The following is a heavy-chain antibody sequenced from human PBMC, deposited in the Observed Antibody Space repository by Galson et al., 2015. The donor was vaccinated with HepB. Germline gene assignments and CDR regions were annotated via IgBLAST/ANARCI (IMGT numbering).Heavy chain of an antibody. D-gene: IGHD3-22*01. CDR3: VRAYYSSSRDWFDP. V-gene: IGHV3-7*03. CDR1: GFTFSRYW. J-gene: IGHJ5*02. CDR2: IKQDGGEK. Sequence: SLRLSCAASGFTFSRYWMSWVRQAPGKELEWVANIKQDGGEKYYVDSVKGRFTISRDNANNSLYLQMNSLRAEDTAVYYCVRAYYSSSRDWFDPWGQGTLVAVSS.